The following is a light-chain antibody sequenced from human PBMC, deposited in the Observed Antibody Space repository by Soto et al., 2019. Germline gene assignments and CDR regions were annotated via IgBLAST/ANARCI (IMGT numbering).Light chain of an antibody. CDR3: NSFRSSHTHV. CDR1: SSDVGGYNY. Sequence: QSVLTQPVSVSGSPGQSITISCTGTSSDVGGYNYVSWYQQHPGKAPKLMIYDVSNRPSGVSNRFSGSKSGNTASLTISGLQAEDEADYYCNSFRSSHTHVFGTGTKVTVL. V-gene: IGLV2-14*03. J-gene: IGLJ1*01. CDR2: DVS.